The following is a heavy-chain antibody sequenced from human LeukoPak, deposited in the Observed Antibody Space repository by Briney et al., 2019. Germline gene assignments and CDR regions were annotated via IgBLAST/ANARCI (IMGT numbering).Heavy chain of an antibody. CDR2: IYTSGST. CDR1: GGYISSYY. Sequence: SETLSLTCTVSGGYISSYYWNWIRQPAGKGLEWIGRIYTSGSTDYNPSLKSRVTMSVDSSKNQFSLKLSSVTAADTAAYYCATGAYCGGDCFDAFDIWGQGTMVTISS. CDR3: ATGAYCGGDCFDAFDI. J-gene: IGHJ3*02. V-gene: IGHV4-4*07. D-gene: IGHD2-21*01.